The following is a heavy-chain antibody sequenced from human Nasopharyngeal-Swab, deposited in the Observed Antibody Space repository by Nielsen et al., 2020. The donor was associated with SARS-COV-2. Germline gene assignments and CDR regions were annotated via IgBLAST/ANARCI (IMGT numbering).Heavy chain of an antibody. D-gene: IGHD6-13*01. CDR1: GYTFSGYY. V-gene: IGHV1-2*06. CDR3: ARDRHFLPIIEAAGDY. J-gene: IGHJ4*02. Sequence: ASVKVSCKTSGYTFSGYYIHWVRQAPGQGLEWMGRINPNSGATSSAQKFQDRVTLTRDTSITTAFMELSTLTSDDTAVYYCARDRHFLPIIEAAGDYWGQGTLVTVSS. CDR2: INPNSGAT.